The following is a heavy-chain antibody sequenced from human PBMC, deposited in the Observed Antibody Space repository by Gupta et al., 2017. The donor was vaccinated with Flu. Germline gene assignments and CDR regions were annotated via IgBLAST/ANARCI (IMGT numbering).Heavy chain of an antibody. CDR3: ARGKLIAAAGGNYWYFDL. CDR2: INHSGST. V-gene: IGHV4-34*01. Sequence: QVQLQQWGAGLLKPSETLSLTCAVYGGSFSGYYWSWIRQPPGKGLEWIGEINHSGSTNYNPSLKSRVTISVDTSKNQFSLKLSSVTAADTAVYYCARGKLIAAAGGNYWYFDLWGRGTLVTVSS. D-gene: IGHD6-13*01. J-gene: IGHJ2*01. CDR1: GGSFSGYY.